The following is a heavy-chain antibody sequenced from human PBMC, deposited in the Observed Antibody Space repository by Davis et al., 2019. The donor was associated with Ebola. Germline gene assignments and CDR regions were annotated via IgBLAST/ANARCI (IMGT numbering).Heavy chain of an antibody. J-gene: IGHJ6*02. V-gene: IGHV1-69*13. CDR1: GGTFSSYA. CDR2: IIPIFGTA. Sequence: SVKVSCKASGGTFSSYAISWVRQAPGQGLEWMGGIIPIFGTANYAQKFQGRVTITADESTSTAYMELSSLRSEDTAVYYCARNVRSSSYYYYYYGMDVWGQGTTVTVSS. CDR3: ARNVRSSSYYYYYYGMDV. D-gene: IGHD6-6*01.